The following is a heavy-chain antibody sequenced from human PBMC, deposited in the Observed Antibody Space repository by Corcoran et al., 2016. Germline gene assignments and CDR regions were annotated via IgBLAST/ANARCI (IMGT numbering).Heavy chain of an antibody. Sequence: QVQLQESGPGLVKPSETLSLTCTVSGGSISSYYWSWIRQPAGKGLEWIGRSYTSGNTNYNPTPKRRVTMSVDTSKNQFSLKRRSVKGADTAVYYCGRNAWDRNCHVSSGYYYGVDHWGQGALVTVSS. V-gene: IGHV4-4*07. CDR3: GRNAWDRNCHVSSGYYYGVDH. CDR1: GGSISSYY. D-gene: IGHD3-22*01. J-gene: IGHJ4*02. CDR2: SYTSGNT.